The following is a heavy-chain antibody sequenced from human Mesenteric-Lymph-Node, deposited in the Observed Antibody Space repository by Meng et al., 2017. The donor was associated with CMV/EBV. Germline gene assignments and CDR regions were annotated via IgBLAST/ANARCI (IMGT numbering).Heavy chain of an antibody. D-gene: IGHD2-2*02. V-gene: IGHV5-51*01. CDR2: IYPGDSDT. J-gene: IGHJ6*02. CDR3: ARPAYCSSTSCYKGGMDV. CDR1: GYSFTSYW. Sequence: GGSLRLSCTGSGYSFTSYWICWVRQMPGKGLEWMGIIYPGDSDTRYSPSFQGQVTISADKSISTAYLQWSSLKASDTAMYYCARPAYCSSTSCYKGGMDVWGQGTTVTVSS.